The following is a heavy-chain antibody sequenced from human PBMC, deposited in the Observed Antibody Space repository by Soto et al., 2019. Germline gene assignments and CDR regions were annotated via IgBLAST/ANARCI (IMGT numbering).Heavy chain of an antibody. D-gene: IGHD6-19*01. J-gene: IGHJ4*01. CDR3: ARCGGWRWLKIDE. CDR1: GDSVSSNSAA. Sequence: SQRLSVPCGISGDSVSSNSAAWNWIRQSPSRGLEWLGRTYYRSKWYNDYAVSVKSRITINPDTSKNQFSLKLSSVTAADTAVYYGARCGGWRWLKIDEWGQRTLVTVS. V-gene: IGHV6-1*01. CDR2: TYYRSKWYN.